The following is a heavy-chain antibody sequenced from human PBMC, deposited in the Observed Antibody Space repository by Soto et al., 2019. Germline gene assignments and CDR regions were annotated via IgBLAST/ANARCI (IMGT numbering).Heavy chain of an antibody. J-gene: IGHJ3*02. D-gene: IGHD3-9*01. CDR2: INPNSGGT. Sequence: ASVKVSCKASGYTFTGYYMHWVRQAPGQGLEWMGWINPNSGGTNYAQKFQGWVTMTRDTSISTAYMELSRLRSDDTAVYYCGSVRYPIGGGAFDIWGQGTMVTVSS. V-gene: IGHV1-2*04. CDR3: GSVRYPIGGGAFDI. CDR1: GYTFTGYY.